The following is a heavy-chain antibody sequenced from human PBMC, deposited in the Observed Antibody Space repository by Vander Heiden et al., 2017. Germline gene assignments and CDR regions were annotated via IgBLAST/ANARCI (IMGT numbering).Heavy chain of an antibody. CDR2: ISWNSGSI. J-gene: IGHJ5*02. D-gene: IGHD4-4*01. CDR3: AKAFSNYADWFDP. CDR1: GFTSDDYA. V-gene: IGHV3-9*02. Sequence: EVQLVESGGGLVQPGRSLRLSCAASGFTSDDYAMHWVRQAPGKGLEWVSGISWNSGSIGYADSVKGRFTISRDNAKNSLYLQMNSLRAEDTALYYCAKAFSNYADWFDPWGQGTLVTVSS.